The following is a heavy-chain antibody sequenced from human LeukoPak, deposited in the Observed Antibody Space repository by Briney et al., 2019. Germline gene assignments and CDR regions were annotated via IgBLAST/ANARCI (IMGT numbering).Heavy chain of an antibody. Sequence: PSETLSLTCTVSGGSISSSSYYWGWIRQPPGKGLEWIGSIYYSGSTHYNPSLKSRVTISVDTSKNQFSLKLSSVTAADTAVYYCARGLPRDIVVVVAANDAFDIWGQGTMVTVSS. CDR1: GGSISSSSYY. CDR2: IYYSGST. J-gene: IGHJ3*02. V-gene: IGHV4-39*07. D-gene: IGHD2-15*01. CDR3: ARGLPRDIVVVVAANDAFDI.